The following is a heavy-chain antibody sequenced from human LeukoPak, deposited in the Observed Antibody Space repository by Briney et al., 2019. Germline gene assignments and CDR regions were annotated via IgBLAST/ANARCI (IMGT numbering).Heavy chain of an antibody. CDR2: ISGSGGST. CDR1: GFTFSSYA. V-gene: IGHV3-23*01. D-gene: IGHD4-11*01. CDR3: AKGEMTTVTPFDY. Sequence: GGSLRLSCAASGFTFSSYAMSWVRQAPGKGLEWVSAISGSGGSTYYADSVKGRFTSSRDNSKNPLYLQMNSMRAEDTAVYYCAKGEMTTVTPFDYWGQGTLVTVSS. J-gene: IGHJ4*02.